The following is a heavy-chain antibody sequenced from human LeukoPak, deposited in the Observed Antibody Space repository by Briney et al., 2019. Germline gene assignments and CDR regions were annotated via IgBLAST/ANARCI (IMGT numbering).Heavy chain of an antibody. CDR1: GGSFSGYY. Sequence: SETLSLTCAVYGGSFSGYYWSWIRQPPGKGLEWIGEINHSGSTNYNPSLKSRVTISVGTSKNQFSLKLSSVTAADAAVYYCAGGLAAAGTGTLDYWGQGTLVTVSS. D-gene: IGHD6-13*01. V-gene: IGHV4-34*01. CDR2: INHSGST. CDR3: AGGLAAAGTGTLDY. J-gene: IGHJ4*02.